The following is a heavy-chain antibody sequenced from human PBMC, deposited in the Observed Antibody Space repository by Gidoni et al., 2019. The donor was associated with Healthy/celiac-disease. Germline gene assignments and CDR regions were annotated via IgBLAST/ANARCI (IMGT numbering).Heavy chain of an antibody. V-gene: IGHV3-53*02. D-gene: IGHD4-17*01. Sequence: EVQLVETGGGLIQPGGSLRRSCAASGVTVSSNYITWVRQAPGKGLEWVSVIYSGGSTYYADSVKGRFTISRDNSKNTLYLQMNSLRAEDTAVHYCARDRRLNGDYVRFAYWGQGTLVTVSS. CDR1: GVTVSSNY. J-gene: IGHJ4*02. CDR2: IYSGGST. CDR3: ARDRRLNGDYVRFAY.